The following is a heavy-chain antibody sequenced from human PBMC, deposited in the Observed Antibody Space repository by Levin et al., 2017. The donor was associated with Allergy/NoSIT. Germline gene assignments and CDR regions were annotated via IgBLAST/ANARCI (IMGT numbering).Heavy chain of an antibody. CDR3: ARLFWSGYSYYFDY. CDR2: INPNSGDS. J-gene: IGHJ4*02. CDR1: GYTFTGYY. Sequence: ASVKVSCKASGYTFTGYYIHWVRQAPGQGLEWMGWINPNSGDSNYAQKFQGWVTMTRDTSISTAYMELSRLTSDDTAVYFCARLFWSGYSYYFDYWGQGTLVTVSS. D-gene: IGHD3-3*01. V-gene: IGHV1-2*04.